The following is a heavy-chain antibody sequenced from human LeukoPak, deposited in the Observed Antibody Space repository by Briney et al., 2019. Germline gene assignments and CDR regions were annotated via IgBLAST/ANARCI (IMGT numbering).Heavy chain of an antibody. Sequence: GGSLRLSCAASGFTFSRSVMTWVRQAPGKGMEWVSSISDSGSSTYYADSVKGRFTISRDNSKNTLYLQMSSLRADDTAVYYCLTWPFDYWGQGTLVTASS. J-gene: IGHJ4*02. CDR3: LTWPFDY. D-gene: IGHD5-24*01. CDR1: GFTFSRSV. V-gene: IGHV3-23*01. CDR2: ISDSGSST.